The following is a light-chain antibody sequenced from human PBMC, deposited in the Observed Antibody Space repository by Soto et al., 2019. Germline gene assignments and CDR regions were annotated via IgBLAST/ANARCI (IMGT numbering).Light chain of an antibody. V-gene: IGKV1-39*01. J-gene: IGKJ1*01. Sequence: DIQMTQSPSSLSASVGDSVTITCRASQNIKTYLNWYQQKPGKAPNLLIYAASSLHSGVPSRFSGSGSGTDFTLTISSLQPEDFATYYCQQSFSSPPWTFGQGTKVEI. CDR2: AAS. CDR3: QQSFSSPPWT. CDR1: QNIKTY.